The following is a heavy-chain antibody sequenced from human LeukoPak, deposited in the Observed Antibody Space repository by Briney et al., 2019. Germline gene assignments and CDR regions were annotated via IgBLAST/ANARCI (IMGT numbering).Heavy chain of an antibody. J-gene: IGHJ4*02. CDR3: ARARDYINDY. D-gene: IGHD4-11*01. CDR1: GFTFDDYG. CDR2: INHSGST. Sequence: KSGGSLRLSCAASGFTFDDYGMSWIRQPPGKGLEWIGEINHSGSTNYNPSLKSRVTISVDTSKNQFSLKLSSVTAADTAVYYCARARDYINDYWGQGTLVTVSS. V-gene: IGHV4-34*01.